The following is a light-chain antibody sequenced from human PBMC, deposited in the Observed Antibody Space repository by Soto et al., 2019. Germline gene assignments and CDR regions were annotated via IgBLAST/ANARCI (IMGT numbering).Light chain of an antibody. CDR3: QQLSAYPYT. CDR1: QGVGRS. CDR2: GAS. V-gene: IGKV1-9*01. Sequence: DIQLTQSPSFLSASVGERVTITCRASQGVGRSVAWYQQKPGRAPNLVIYGASTLEVGVPARFSGNGSGTEFTLTVTSLQPEDFATYYCQQLSAYPYTFGQGAKLGIK. J-gene: IGKJ2*01.